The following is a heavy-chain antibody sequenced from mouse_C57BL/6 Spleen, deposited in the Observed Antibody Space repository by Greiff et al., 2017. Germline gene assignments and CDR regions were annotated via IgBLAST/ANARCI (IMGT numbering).Heavy chain of an antibody. J-gene: IGHJ3*01. V-gene: IGHV5-6*01. CDR3: ASDPPWFAY. CDR1: GFTFSSYG. Sequence: EVMLVESGGDLVKPGGSLKLSCAASGFTFSSYGMSWVRQTPDKRLEWVATISSGGSYTYYPDSVKGRFTISRENAKNTLYLQMSSLKSEDTAMYYCASDPPWFAYWGQGTLVTVSA. CDR2: ISSGGSYT.